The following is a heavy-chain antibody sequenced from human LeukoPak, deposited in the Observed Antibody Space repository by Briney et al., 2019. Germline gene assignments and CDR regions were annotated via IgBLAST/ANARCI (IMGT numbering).Heavy chain of an antibody. CDR3: ARLGYCSGGSCSYYFDY. CDR1: GYTFTSYD. CDR2: MNPNSGNT. V-gene: IGHV1-8*01. D-gene: IGHD2-15*01. Sequence: ASVKVSCKASGYTFTSYDINWVRQATGQGLEWMGWMNPNSGNTGYAQKFQGGVTMTRNTSISTAYMELSSLRSEDTAVYYCARLGYCSGGSCSYYFDYWGQGTLVTVSS. J-gene: IGHJ4*02.